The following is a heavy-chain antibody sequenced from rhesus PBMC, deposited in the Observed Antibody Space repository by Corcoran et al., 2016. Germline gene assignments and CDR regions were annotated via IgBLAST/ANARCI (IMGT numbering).Heavy chain of an antibody. CDR1: GGSVSSGYG. CDR3: ARGGSWSFDS. Sequence: QVQLQESGPGLVKPSETLSLTCAVSGGSVSSGYGWSWIRQPPGKGLEWIGYIYGSSGNTYYNPSLKSRVIISKDTSKNQFSLKLSSVTAADTAVYYCARGGSWSFDSWGQGVLVTVSS. CDR2: IYGSSGNT. V-gene: IGHV4S7*01. J-gene: IGHJ4*01. D-gene: IGHD6-13*01.